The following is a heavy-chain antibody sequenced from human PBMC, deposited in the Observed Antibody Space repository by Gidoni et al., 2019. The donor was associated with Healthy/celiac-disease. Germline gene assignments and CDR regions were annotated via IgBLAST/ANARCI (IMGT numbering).Heavy chain of an antibody. CDR3: AGSGWLRSNNWFDP. D-gene: IGHD6-19*01. Sequence: EVQLLESGGGLVQPGGSPRLSCAASGFPFSSYAMSWVRQAPGKGLEWVSAISGSGGSTYYADSVKGRFTISRDNSKNTLYLQMNSLRAEDTAVYYCAGSGWLRSNNWFDPWGQGTLVTVSS. CDR2: ISGSGGST. J-gene: IGHJ5*02. V-gene: IGHV3-23*01. CDR1: GFPFSSYA.